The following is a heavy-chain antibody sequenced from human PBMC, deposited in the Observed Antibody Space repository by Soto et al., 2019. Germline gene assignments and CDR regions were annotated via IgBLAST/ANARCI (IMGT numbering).Heavy chain of an antibody. J-gene: IGHJ6*02. CDR3: AREKTGYSSGWYVHYYYGMDV. V-gene: IGHV3-7*01. CDR2: IKQDGSEK. CDR1: GFTFSSYW. Sequence: PGGSLRLSCAASGFTFSSYWMSWVRQAPGKGLEWVANIKQDGSEKYYVDSVKGRFTISRDNAKNSLYLQMNSLRAEDTAVYYCAREKTGYSSGWYVHYYYGMDVWGQGTTVTVS. D-gene: IGHD6-19*01.